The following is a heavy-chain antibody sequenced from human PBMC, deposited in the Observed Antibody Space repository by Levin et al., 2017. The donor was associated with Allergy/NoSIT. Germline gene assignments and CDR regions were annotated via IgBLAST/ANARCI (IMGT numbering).Heavy chain of an antibody. CDR2: ISYDGSNK. Sequence: SCAASGFTFSSYAMHWVRQAPGKGLEWVAVISYDGSNKYYADSVKGRFTISRDNSKNTLYLQMNSLRAEDTAVYYCARAKDIVVVPAAMLFDYWGQGTLVTVSS. D-gene: IGHD2-2*01. CDR3: ARAKDIVVVPAAMLFDY. V-gene: IGHV3-30-3*01. CDR1: GFTFSSYA. J-gene: IGHJ4*02.